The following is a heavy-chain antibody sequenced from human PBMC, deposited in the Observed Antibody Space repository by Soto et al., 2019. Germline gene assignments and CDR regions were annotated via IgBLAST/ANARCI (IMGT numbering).Heavy chain of an antibody. Sequence: QVQLVQSGAEVEKPGASVKISCKASGYSFTSQYVHWVRQAPGQGLEWMGIINPNGGSTTYAQKVPGRGPTTRDTATSTGSQGLSSPASEDPGVFYLGREEWVPPGGGGTEPLDIWGQGTMVTVAS. CDR3: GREEWVPPGGGGTEPLDI. CDR2: INPNGGST. J-gene: IGHJ3*02. D-gene: IGHD3-3*01. CDR1: GYSFTSQY. V-gene: IGHV1-46*03.